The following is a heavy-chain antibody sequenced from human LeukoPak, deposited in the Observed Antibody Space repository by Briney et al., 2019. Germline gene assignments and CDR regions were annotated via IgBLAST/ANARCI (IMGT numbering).Heavy chain of an antibody. D-gene: IGHD1-26*01. CDR3: ARDLSGTYVVDY. CDR1: GFAFNSYA. V-gene: IGHV3-30-3*01. J-gene: IGHJ4*02. CDR2: ISHDGSAQ. Sequence: GRSLRLSCAVSGFAFNSYAMHWVRQAPGEGLEWEAFISHDGSAQSYADPVKGRFIITRDNSKNTLYLQMNSLRPEDTAVYYCARDLSGTYVVDYWGQGTLVTVSS.